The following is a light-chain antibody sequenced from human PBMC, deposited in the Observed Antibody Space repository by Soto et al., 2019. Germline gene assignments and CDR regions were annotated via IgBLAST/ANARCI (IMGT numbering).Light chain of an antibody. CDR2: FDD. CDR3: AAWDDSLNVVL. CDR1: TSNIGNNA. Sequence: QSVLTQPPSVSGAPRQRVSISCSGATSNIGNNAVNWYQQLPGKAPKLLIYFDDLMPSGVSDRFSGSKSGTSASLAISGPQSEDEADYYCAAWDDSLNVVLFGGGTKLTVL. J-gene: IGLJ2*01. V-gene: IGLV1-36*01.